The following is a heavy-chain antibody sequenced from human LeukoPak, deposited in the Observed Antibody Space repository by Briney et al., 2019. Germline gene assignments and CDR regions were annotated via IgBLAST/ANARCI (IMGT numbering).Heavy chain of an antibody. J-gene: IGHJ4*02. CDR3: AREIPNYYDSSGYYGYFDY. D-gene: IGHD3-22*01. Sequence: SETLSLTCTVSGGSISSYYWSWIRQPAGKGLEWIGRIYTSGSTNYNPSLKSRVTMSVDTSKNQFSLKLSSVTAADTAVYYCAREIPNYYDSSGYYGYFDYWGQGTLVTVSS. CDR1: GGSISSYY. V-gene: IGHV4-4*07. CDR2: IYTSGST.